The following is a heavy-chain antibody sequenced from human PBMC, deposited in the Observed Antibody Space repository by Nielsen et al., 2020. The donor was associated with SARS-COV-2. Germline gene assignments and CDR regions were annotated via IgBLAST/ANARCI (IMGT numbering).Heavy chain of an antibody. CDR3: ARASAARNYFDY. CDR2: IYYSGST. D-gene: IGHD6-6*01. V-gene: IGHV4-59*13. J-gene: IGHJ4*02. Sequence: PGKGLEWIGYIYYSGSTNYNPSLKSRVTISVDTSKNQFSLKLSSVTAADTAVYYCARASAARNYFDYWGQGTLVTVSS.